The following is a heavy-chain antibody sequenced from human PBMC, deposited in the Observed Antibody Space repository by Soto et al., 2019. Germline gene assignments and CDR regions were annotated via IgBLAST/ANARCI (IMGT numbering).Heavy chain of an antibody. D-gene: IGHD3-22*01. CDR2: IYYSGST. CDR3: ARADSSGYYFFDY. J-gene: IGHJ4*02. CDR1: GGSISSGDYY. Sequence: QVQLQESGPGLVKPSQTLSLTCTVSGGSISSGDYYWSWIRQPPGKGLEWIGYIYYSGSTYYNPSLKSRVTISVDTSKNQFALKLSSVTAADTAVYYCARADSSGYYFFDYWGQGTLVTVSS. V-gene: IGHV4-30-4*01.